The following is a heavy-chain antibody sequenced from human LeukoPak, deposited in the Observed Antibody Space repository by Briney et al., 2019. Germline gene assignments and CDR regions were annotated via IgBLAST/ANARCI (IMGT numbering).Heavy chain of an antibody. D-gene: IGHD1-26*01. V-gene: IGHV4-61*01. CDR2: IYYSGST. CDR3: AKLGSYYTFDY. Sequence: SETLSLTCTVSGGSVRSGSFYWSWIRQPPGKGLEWIGYIYYSGSTTYNPSLKSRLTISVDTSKNQFSLKLSSVTAADTAVYYCAKLGSYYTFDYWGQGTLVTVSS. J-gene: IGHJ4*02. CDR1: GGSVRSGSFY.